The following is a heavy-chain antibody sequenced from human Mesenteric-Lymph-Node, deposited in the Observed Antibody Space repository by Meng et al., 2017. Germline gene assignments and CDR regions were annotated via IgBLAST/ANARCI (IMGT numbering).Heavy chain of an antibody. CDR3: EKDIWARPGYDMDD. J-gene: IGHJ6*02. V-gene: IGHV3-9*03. CDR2: ISWNSGSI. CDR1: GFTFDDYA. Sequence: GGSLRLSCAASGFTFDDYAMHWVRQAPGKGLEWVPVISWNSGSIGYADSVKGRFTISRDNAKNSLYLKRNSLRAEDMALYYCEKDIWARPGYDMDDWGQGTPVTVSS. D-gene: IGHD3-10*01.